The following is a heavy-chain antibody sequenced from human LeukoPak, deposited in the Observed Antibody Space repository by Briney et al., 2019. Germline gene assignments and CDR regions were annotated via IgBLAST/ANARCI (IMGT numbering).Heavy chain of an antibody. CDR3: ARGNDFWSGYSC. J-gene: IGHJ4*02. Sequence: PGGSLRLSCAASGFTFSSYSMNWVRQAPGKGLEWVSSISSSSNYIYYADSVKGRFTISRDNAKNSLYLQMNSLRAEDTAVYYCARGNDFWSGYSCWGQGTLVTVSS. D-gene: IGHD3-3*01. CDR2: ISSSSNYI. CDR1: GFTFSSYS. V-gene: IGHV3-21*01.